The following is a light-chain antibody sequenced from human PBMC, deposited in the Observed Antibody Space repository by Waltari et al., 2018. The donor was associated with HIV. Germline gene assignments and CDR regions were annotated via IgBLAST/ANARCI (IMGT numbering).Light chain of an antibody. J-gene: IGKJ1*01. Sequence: EVVLTQAPSTLSVSLGEGASLSCRASQNITNILGWYQQKAGQAPRRLIYDASRRATAIPDRFSGSGSGTEFNLTISRLVFEDVAVYVCQQYKYWPETFGQGTKVEIK. CDR2: DAS. V-gene: IGKV3D-15*01. CDR1: QNITNI. CDR3: QQYKYWPET.